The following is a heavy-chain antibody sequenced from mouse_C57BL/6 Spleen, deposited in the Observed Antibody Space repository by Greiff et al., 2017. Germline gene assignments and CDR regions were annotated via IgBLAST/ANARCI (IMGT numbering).Heavy chain of an antibody. CDR1: GFTFSDYG. Sequence: EVKVEESGGGLVKPGGSLKLSCAASGFTFSDYGMHWVRQAPEKGLEWVAYISSGSSTIYYADTVKGRFTISRDNAKNTLFLQMTSLRSEDTAMYYCARHGYDDFDYWGQGTTLTVSS. CDR2: ISSGSSTI. J-gene: IGHJ2*01. D-gene: IGHD2-2*01. V-gene: IGHV5-17*01. CDR3: ARHGYDDFDY.